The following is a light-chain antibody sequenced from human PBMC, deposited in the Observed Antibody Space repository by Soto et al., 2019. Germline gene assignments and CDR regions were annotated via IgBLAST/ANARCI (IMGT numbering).Light chain of an antibody. CDR2: DVS. J-gene: IGLJ1*01. CDR3: SSYTSSSTLCV. Sequence: QSALTQPASVSGSPGQSITISCTGTSSDVGGYNYVSWYQQHPGKAPKLMISDVSNRPSGVSDRFSGSKSGNTASLTISGLQAEDEAYYYCSSYTSSSTLCVFGTGTKVNVL. V-gene: IGLV2-14*01. CDR1: SSDVGGYNY.